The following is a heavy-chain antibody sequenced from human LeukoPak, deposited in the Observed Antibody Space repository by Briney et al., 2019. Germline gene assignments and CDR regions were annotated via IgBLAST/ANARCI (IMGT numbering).Heavy chain of an antibody. Sequence: SETLSLTCTVSGGSISSSSYYWGWIRQPPGKGLEWFGSIYYSGSTYYNPSLKSRVTISVDTSKNQFSLKLSSVTAADTAVYYCASPTVVGATSDYWGQGTLVTVSS. CDR3: ASPTVVGATSDY. V-gene: IGHV4-39*07. J-gene: IGHJ4*02. CDR1: GGSISSSSYY. CDR2: IYYSGST. D-gene: IGHD1-26*01.